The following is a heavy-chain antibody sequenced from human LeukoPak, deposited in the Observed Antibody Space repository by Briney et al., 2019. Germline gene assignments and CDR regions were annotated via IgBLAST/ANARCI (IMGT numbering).Heavy chain of an antibody. Sequence: SGPALVKPTQTLTLTCTFSGFSLNTSGMRVSWIRQPPGKALEWLARIDWDDDKLYSTSLKTRLTISKDTSKNQVVLTMTNMDPVDTATYYCARMVESRSSYDAFDIWGQGTMVTVSS. J-gene: IGHJ3*02. D-gene: IGHD1-26*01. CDR3: ARMVESRSSYDAFDI. CDR1: GFSLNTSGMR. V-gene: IGHV2-70*04. CDR2: IDWDDDK.